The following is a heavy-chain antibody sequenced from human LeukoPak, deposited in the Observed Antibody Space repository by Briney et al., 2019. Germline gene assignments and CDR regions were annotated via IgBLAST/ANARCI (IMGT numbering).Heavy chain of an antibody. D-gene: IGHD3-16*02. Sequence: PGGSLRLSCAASGFTVSDTYMSWVRQAAGKGWEWVSTIFDAGRTTYGDSVKGRFTISRDNSRSMLYLQLNNLRAEDSAVYYCASFPRADLDFIIIDYWGQGTLVTVSS. V-gene: IGHV3-53*01. CDR1: GFTVSDTY. CDR2: IFDAGRT. CDR3: ASFPRADLDFIIIDY. J-gene: IGHJ4*02.